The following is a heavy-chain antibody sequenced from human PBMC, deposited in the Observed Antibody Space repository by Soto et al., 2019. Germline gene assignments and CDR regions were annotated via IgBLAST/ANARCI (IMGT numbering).Heavy chain of an antibody. CDR2: INSNSGGT. Sequence: ASVKVSCKASGYTFTANYIHWVRQAPGQGLEWMGWINSNSGGTKYAQNFQGRVTLTRDTSISTVYMDLSRLISDDTAVYYCARRTGTSRFHPWGQGTLVTVSS. CDR3: ARRTGTSRFHP. V-gene: IGHV1-2*02. D-gene: IGHD1-7*01. J-gene: IGHJ5*02. CDR1: GYTFTANY.